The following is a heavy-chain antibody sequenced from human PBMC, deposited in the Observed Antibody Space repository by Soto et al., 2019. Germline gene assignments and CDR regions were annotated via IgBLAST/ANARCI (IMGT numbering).Heavy chain of an antibody. D-gene: IGHD7-27*01. CDR1: GFTFSSYW. J-gene: IGHJ4*02. CDR2: INSEGTTT. V-gene: IGHV3-74*01. Sequence: GGSLRLSCAASGFTFSSYWMQWVRQAPGKGLVWVSRINSEGTTTTYADSVKGRFTISRDNAKNTLYLQMNSLRAEDTAVYYCGRAPGGTGIVDYWGRGTLVTVSS. CDR3: GRAPGGTGIVDY.